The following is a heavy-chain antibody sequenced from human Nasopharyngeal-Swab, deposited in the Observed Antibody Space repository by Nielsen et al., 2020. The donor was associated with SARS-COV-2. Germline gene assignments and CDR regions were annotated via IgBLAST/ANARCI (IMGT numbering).Heavy chain of an antibody. CDR3: AKAPYLRGLDV. D-gene: IGHD2-21*01. V-gene: IGHV3-23*01. Sequence: GGSLRLSCAASGFTFDTYVMSWVRQAPGKGLEWVSIISGSGDTTYYADSVKDRFTISRDNSKNTLYLQTNSLRVEDTAVYYCAKAPYLRGLDVWGQGTTVTVSS. CDR2: ISGSGDTT. CDR1: GFTFDTYV. J-gene: IGHJ6*02.